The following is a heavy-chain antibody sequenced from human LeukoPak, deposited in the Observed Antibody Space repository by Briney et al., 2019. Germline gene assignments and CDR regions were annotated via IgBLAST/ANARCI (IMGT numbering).Heavy chain of an antibody. J-gene: IGHJ4*02. D-gene: IGHD5-24*01. CDR3: AREGDGYNSPIDY. CDR1: GFTLSSYT. Sequence: GGSLRLSCAASGFTLSSYTMNWVRQAPGKGLEWVSSITSSSSYIYYADSVKGRFTISRDNAKKSLYLQMNSLRAEDTAVYYCAREGDGYNSPIDYWGQGTLVTVSS. CDR2: ITSSSSYI. V-gene: IGHV3-21*01.